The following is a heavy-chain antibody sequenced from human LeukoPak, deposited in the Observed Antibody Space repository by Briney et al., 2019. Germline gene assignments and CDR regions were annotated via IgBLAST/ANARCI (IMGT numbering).Heavy chain of an antibody. V-gene: IGHV3-30*03. CDR1: GFTFSSYS. D-gene: IGHD3-9*01. J-gene: IGHJ6*03. CDR2: ISYDGSNK. CDR3: ARDRGIGYYDILTGYHYYYYYYMDV. Sequence: GGSLRLSCAASGFTFSSYSMNWVRQAPGKGLEWVAVISYDGSNKYYADSVKGRFTISRDNSKNTLYLQMNSLRAEDTAVYYCARDRGIGYYDILTGYHYYYYYYMDVWGKGTTVTISS.